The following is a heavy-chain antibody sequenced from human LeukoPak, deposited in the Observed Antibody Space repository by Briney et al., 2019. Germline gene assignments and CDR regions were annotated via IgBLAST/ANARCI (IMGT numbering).Heavy chain of an antibody. V-gene: IGHV1-18*01. CDR3: ARTPEWIAAAGTLTQYYYYYYMDV. CDR2: ISAYNGNT. CDR1: GYTFTSYG. J-gene: IGHJ6*03. Sequence: GASVKVSCKASGYTFTSYGISWVRQAPGQGLEWMGWISAYNGNTNYAQKLQGRVTMTTDTSTSTAYTELRSLRSDDTAVYYCARTPEWIAAAGTLTQYYYYYYMDVWGKGTTVTVSS. D-gene: IGHD6-13*01.